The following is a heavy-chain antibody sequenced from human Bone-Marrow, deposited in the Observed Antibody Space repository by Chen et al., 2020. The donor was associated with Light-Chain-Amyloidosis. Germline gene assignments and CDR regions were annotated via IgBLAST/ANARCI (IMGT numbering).Heavy chain of an antibody. CDR3: ARRQNDIVTGYYAPPWVDP. CDR2: IYWNDGK. J-gene: IGHJ5*02. D-gene: IGHD3-9*01. Sequence: QITLKESGPTLVKPTQTLTLTCTFSGFSLSSSGVGVGWIRQAPGKAPEWLALIYWNDGKRYSPSLQSRHTIAKDTSKNQVVLTMTNVDPVDSATYYCARRQNDIVTGYYAPPWVDPWGQGTLVSVSS. CDR1: GFSLSSSGVG. V-gene: IGHV2-5*01.